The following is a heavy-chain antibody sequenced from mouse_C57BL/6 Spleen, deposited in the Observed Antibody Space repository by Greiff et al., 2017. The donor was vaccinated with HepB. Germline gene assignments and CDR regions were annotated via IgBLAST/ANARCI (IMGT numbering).Heavy chain of an antibody. CDR2: IDPSDSET. Sequence: QVQLQQPGAELVRPGSSVKLSCKASGYTFTSYWMHWVKQGPIQGLEWIGNIDPSDSETHYNQKFKDKATLTVDKSSSTAYMQLSSLTSEDSAVYYCAIYGSSYDWYFDVWGTGTTVTVSS. CDR3: AIYGSSYDWYFDV. D-gene: IGHD1-1*01. J-gene: IGHJ1*03. CDR1: GYTFTSYW. V-gene: IGHV1-52*01.